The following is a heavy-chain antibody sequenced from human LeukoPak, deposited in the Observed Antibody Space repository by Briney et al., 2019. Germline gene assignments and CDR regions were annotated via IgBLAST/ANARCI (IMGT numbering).Heavy chain of an antibody. Sequence: SVKVSCKASGGTFNSYAISWVRQAPGQGLEWMGGIIPIFATPNYAQKFQGRLTITADKSTTTAYMDLSSLTSEDTAVYYCARGDREYYYYYMDVWGKGTTVTISS. CDR1: GGTFNSYA. CDR3: ARGDREYYYYYMDV. CDR2: IIPIFATP. J-gene: IGHJ6*03. V-gene: IGHV1-69*06.